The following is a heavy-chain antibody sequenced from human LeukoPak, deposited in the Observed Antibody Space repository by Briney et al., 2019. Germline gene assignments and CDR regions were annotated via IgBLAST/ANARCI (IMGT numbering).Heavy chain of an antibody. D-gene: IGHD2-2*01. CDR3: ARDLVVVPAAKLDFPNAFDI. CDR1: GYTFTSYG. J-gene: IGHJ3*02. CDR2: ISAYNGNT. V-gene: IGHV1-18*01. Sequence: ASVKVSCKASGYTFTSYGISWVRQAPGQGLEWMGWISAYNGNTNYAQTLQGRVTMTTDTSTSTAYMELRSLRSDDTAVYYCARDLVVVPAAKLDFPNAFDIWGQGTMATVSS.